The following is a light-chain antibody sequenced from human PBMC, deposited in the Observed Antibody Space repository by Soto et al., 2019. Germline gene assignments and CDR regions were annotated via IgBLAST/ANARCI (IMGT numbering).Light chain of an antibody. CDR2: GAS. Sequence: ETVLTQSPATLSLSPGQRATFSCRASQSVGSYLAWYQQKPGQAPRLLIYGASSRATGIPDRFSGSGSGTDFTLTISRLEPEDFAVYYCQQYGSSPSSFGGGTKVEIK. CDR3: QQYGSSPSS. V-gene: IGKV3-20*01. J-gene: IGKJ4*01. CDR1: QSVGSY.